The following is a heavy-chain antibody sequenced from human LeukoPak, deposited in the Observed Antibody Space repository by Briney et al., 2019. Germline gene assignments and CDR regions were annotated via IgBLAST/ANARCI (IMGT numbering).Heavy chain of an antibody. CDR2: SSSILPTT. J-gene: IGHJ5*01. D-gene: IGHD2-21*01. CDR3: ARIEAFCGSGGCYEGFDS. V-gene: IGHV3-48*04. CDR1: GFNFRAYW. Sequence: GGSLRLSCTTSGFNFRAYWMGWVRQAPGKGLEWVSYSSSILPTTFYAESVEGRFTISRDNAKNSLYLQMNSLRAEDTAVYYCARIEAFCGSGGCYEGFDSWGQGTLVTVSS.